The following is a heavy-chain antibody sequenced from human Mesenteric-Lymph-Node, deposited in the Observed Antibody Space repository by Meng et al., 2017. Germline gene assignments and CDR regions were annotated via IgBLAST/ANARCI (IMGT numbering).Heavy chain of an antibody. J-gene: IGHJ4*02. D-gene: IGHD1-26*01. CDR1: GYTLTELS. CDR2: IIPILGIA. CDR3: ARLLSGSYIDY. Sequence: SSVKVSCKVSGYTLTELSMHWVRQAPGQGLEWMGRIIPILGIANYAQKFQGRVTITADKSTSTAYMELSSLRSEDTAVYYCARLLSGSYIDYWGQGTLVTVSS. V-gene: IGHV1-69*02.